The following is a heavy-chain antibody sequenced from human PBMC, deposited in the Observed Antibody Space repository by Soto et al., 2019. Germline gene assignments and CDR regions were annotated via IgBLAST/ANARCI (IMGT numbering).Heavy chain of an antibody. Sequence: QITLKESGPTLVKPTQTLTLTCTFSGFSLGTRGVGVGWIRQPPGKALEWLALIYWDDDKRYSPSLKSRLTITKDTSSKPVVITMANRDPLDSATYYCARDSSGWYGFDYWGQGMLVTVTS. V-gene: IGHV2-5*02. CDR2: IYWDDDK. CDR3: ARDSSGWYGFDY. J-gene: IGHJ4*02. D-gene: IGHD6-19*01. CDR1: GFSLGTRGVG.